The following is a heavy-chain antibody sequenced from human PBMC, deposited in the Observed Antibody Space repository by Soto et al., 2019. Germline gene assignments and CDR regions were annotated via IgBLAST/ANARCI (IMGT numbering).Heavy chain of an antibody. D-gene: IGHD6-19*01. CDR3: ASLFATSGWYDY. Sequence: PGESLKISCKGSGYSFNSNWIGWVRQMPGKGLERMGIIYPGDSDTRYSPSFQGQVTISADKSITTAYLQWSSLRASDSAMYYCASLFATSGWYDYWGQGTLVTVSP. J-gene: IGHJ4*02. V-gene: IGHV5-51*01. CDR1: GYSFNSNW. CDR2: IYPGDSDT.